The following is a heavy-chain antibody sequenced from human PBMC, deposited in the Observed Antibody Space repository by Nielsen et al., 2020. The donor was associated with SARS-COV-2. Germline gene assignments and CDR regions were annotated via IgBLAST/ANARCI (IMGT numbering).Heavy chain of an antibody. CDR2: INPSGGST. J-gene: IGHJ1*01. CDR1: GYTFTSYY. D-gene: IGHD5/OR15-5a*01. CDR3: ARHMYGSVCRH. V-gene: IGHV1-46*01. Sequence: ASVKVSCKASGYTFTSYYMHWVRQAPGQGLEWMGIINPSGGSTSYAQKFQGRVTMTRDTSTSTVYMELNSLRAEDTAVYYCARHMYGSVCRHWGQGTLVTVSS.